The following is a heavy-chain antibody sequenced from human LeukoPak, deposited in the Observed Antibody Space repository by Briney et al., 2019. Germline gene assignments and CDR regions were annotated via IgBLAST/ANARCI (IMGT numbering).Heavy chain of an antibody. CDR2: INHSGST. D-gene: IGHD3-10*01. V-gene: IGHV4-34*01. Sequence: PSETLSLTCAVHGGSFSGYYWSWIRQPPGKGLEWIGEINHSGSTNYNPSLKSRVTISVDTSKNQFSLKLSSVTAADTAVYYCARGTGYYGSGSPFDYWGQGTLVTVSS. CDR1: GGSFSGYY. CDR3: ARGTGYYGSGSPFDY. J-gene: IGHJ4*02.